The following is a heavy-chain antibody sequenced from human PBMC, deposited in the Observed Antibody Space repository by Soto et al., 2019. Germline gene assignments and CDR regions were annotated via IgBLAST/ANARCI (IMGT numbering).Heavy chain of an antibody. CDR3: ARGASGYGNLYY. D-gene: IGHD5-12*01. CDR2: IDSDGSPT. V-gene: IGHV3-74*01. Sequence: GGSLRLSCTASGFTFSSYWMHWVRQAPGKGLVWVSRIDSDGSPTNYADFVKGRFTISRDNAKNTPYLQMNSLRVEDTAVYYCARGASGYGNLYYWGQGTLVPV. J-gene: IGHJ4*02. CDR1: GFTFSSYW.